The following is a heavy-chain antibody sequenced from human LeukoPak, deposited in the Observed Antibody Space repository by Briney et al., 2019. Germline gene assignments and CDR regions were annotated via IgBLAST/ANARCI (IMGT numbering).Heavy chain of an antibody. CDR2: MNPNSGNT. V-gene: IGHV1-8*01. Sequence: ASVKVSCKASGYSFSSYDINWVRQATGQGLEWMGWMNPNSGNTGYAQEFQGRVSMTRNTSINTAYMELSSLRSEDTALYFCTRAGERPIRYFDCWGQGNLVTVSS. J-gene: IGHJ4*02. CDR3: TRAGERPIRYFDC. CDR1: GYSFSSYD. D-gene: IGHD3-9*01.